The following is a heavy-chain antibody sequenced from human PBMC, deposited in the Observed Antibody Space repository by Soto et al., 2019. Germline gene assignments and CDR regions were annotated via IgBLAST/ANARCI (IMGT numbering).Heavy chain of an antibody. D-gene: IGHD6-13*01. CDR3: AERLLPAPGVDY. CDR2: ITGSGGGT. V-gene: IGHV3-23*01. J-gene: IGHJ4*02. CDR1: GFTFSNYA. Sequence: EVQLLESGGGWVQPGGSLRLSCAASGFTFSNYAMTWVRKAPGKGLEWVSVITGSGGGTYLVDSVKGRFTISRDNSTNTGYRQLNSLGAADTAVYYCAERLLPAPGVDYGGQRDLLAVSS.